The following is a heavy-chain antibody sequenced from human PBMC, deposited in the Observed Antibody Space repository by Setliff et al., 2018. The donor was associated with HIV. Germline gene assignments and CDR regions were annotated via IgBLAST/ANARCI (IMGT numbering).Heavy chain of an antibody. Sequence: LRLSCAASGFTFSSHTMNWVRQAPGKGLEWVSYISGSGSAMYYADSVKGRFTISRDNAKKSVFLHMNSLRGEDTAVYYCVREGEYFDTIGHYLVRRFFDLWGQGTMVTVSS. CDR3: VREGEYFDTIGHYLVRRFFDL. V-gene: IGHV3-48*03. CDR2: ISGSGSAM. CDR1: GFTFSSHT. J-gene: IGHJ3*01. D-gene: IGHD3-9*01.